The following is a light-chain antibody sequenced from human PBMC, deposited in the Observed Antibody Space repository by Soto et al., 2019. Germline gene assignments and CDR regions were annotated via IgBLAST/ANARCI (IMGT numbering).Light chain of an antibody. Sequence: EIVMTQSPATLSVSPGERATLSCRPSQVVSSNLAWYQQKPGQAPRLLIYGASTRATGIPARFSGSGSGTEFTLTISSLQSEDFAVYYCQQYNNPRRTFGQGTKLEIK. CDR3: QQYNNPRRT. CDR1: QVVSSN. J-gene: IGKJ2*01. V-gene: IGKV3-15*01. CDR2: GAS.